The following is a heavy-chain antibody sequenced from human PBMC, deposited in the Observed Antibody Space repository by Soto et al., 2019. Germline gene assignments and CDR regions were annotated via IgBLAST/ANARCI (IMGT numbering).Heavy chain of an antibody. V-gene: IGHV1-46*03. CDR2: INPSGGGT. CDR1: GYTFTRYY. Sequence: ASVKVSCXASGYTFTRYYMHWVRHAPGKGLEWMGIINPSGGGTTYAQKFQGRVTMTRDTSTSTVYMELSSLRSEDTAVFYCARGGNVLRFFDWLFVFDYWGQGTPVTVS. J-gene: IGHJ4*02. D-gene: IGHD3-9*01. CDR3: ARGGNVLRFFDWLFVFDY.